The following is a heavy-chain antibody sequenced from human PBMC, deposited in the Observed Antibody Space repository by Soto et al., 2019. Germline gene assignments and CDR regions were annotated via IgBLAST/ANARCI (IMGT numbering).Heavy chain of an antibody. V-gene: IGHV3-53*04. CDR3: ARDGPYYYASRMDV. J-gene: IGHJ6*02. CDR2: LHSGGDT. D-gene: IGHD3-10*01. Sequence: EVPLVESGGGLVQPGGSLRLSCVASGIPVSSNYMTWVRQAPGKGLEWVSVLHSGGDTYYANSVKGRFTISRHDSTNTEFLQMNSLTAEDTAVYYCARDGPYYYASRMDVWGQGTTVTVSS. CDR1: GIPVSSNY.